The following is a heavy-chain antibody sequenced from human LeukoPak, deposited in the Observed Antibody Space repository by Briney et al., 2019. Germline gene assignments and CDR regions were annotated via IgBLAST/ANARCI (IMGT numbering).Heavy chain of an antibody. J-gene: IGHJ4*02. Sequence: GASLKISCKGSGYRFTNYWIGWVRQMPGKGLEWMGIIYPGDSEIRYSPSFQGLVTISADKSISTAYLQWGSLEASDTAMYFCARQHGSSWYSYFDYWGQGTLVTVSS. D-gene: IGHD6-13*01. CDR2: IYPGDSEI. V-gene: IGHV5-51*01. CDR1: GYRFTNYW. CDR3: ARQHGSSWYSYFDY.